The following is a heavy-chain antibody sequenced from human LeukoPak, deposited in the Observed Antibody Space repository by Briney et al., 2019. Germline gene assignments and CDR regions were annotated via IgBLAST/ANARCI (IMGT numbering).Heavy chain of an antibody. D-gene: IGHD6-19*01. CDR3: ATALSVAGSFYFDY. V-gene: IGHV4-59*01. Sequence: SETLSLTCTVSGGSMSNYYWSWLRQPPGKGLEWIGYIYYSGRTNYNPSLKSRVTISVDTSRKQVSLKLSSVTAADTAVYYCATALSVAGSFYFDYWGQGTLVTVSS. J-gene: IGHJ4*02. CDR2: IYYSGRT. CDR1: GGSMSNYY.